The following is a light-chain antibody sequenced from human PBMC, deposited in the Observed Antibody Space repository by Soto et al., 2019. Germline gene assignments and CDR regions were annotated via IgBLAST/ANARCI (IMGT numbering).Light chain of an antibody. Sequence: EIALTQSPDTLSLSPGARATLSWRARQSFNSIYIAWYQQKPGQAPRLLIYGASSRATGIPDRFSGSGSGTDFTLTISRLEPEDFAVYYCHQYDSWTFGQGTKVDIK. CDR2: GAS. CDR3: HQYDSWT. J-gene: IGKJ1*01. V-gene: IGKV3-20*01. CDR1: QSFNSIY.